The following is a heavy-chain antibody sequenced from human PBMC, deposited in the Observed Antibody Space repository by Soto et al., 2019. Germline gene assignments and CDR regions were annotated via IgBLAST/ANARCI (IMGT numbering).Heavy chain of an antibody. CDR1: GGTFSSYT. V-gene: IGHV1-69*01. CDR3: ARDRTGSSRRYYFDY. J-gene: IGHJ4*02. Sequence: QVQLVQSGAEVKKPGSSVKVSCKASGGTFSSYTISWVRQAPGQGLEWMGGIIPIFGTANYAQKFQGRVTITADESTSTAYMELSSLRSEDTAVYYCARDRTGSSRRYYFDYWGQGTLVTVSS. CDR2: IIPIFGTA. D-gene: IGHD1-1*01.